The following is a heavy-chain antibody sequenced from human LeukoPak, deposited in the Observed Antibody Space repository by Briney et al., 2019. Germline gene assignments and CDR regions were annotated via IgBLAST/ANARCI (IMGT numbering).Heavy chain of an antibody. J-gene: IGHJ4*02. CDR2: INHSGST. CDR1: GGSFSGYY. D-gene: IGHD6-13*01. CDR3: ARDSDRIAAAGTRYFDY. V-gene: IGHV4-34*01. Sequence: PSETLSLTCAVYGGSFSGYYWSWIRQPPGKGLEWIGEINHSGSTNYNPSLKSRVTISVDTSKNQFSLKLSSVTAADTAVYYCARDSDRIAAAGTRYFDYWGQGTLVTVSS.